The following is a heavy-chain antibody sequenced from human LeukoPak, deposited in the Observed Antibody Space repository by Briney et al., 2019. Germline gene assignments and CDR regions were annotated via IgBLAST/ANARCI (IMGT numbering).Heavy chain of an antibody. CDR3: ARSPYDFWSGYYTGIDY. Sequence: SETLSLTCTVSGGSISSGDYYWSWIRQPPGKGLEWIGYIYYSESTYYNPSLKSRVTISVDTSKNQFSLKLSSVTAADTAVYYCARSPYDFWSGYYTGIDYWGQGTLVTVSS. CDR1: GGSISSGDYY. V-gene: IGHV4-30-4*08. D-gene: IGHD3-3*01. J-gene: IGHJ4*02. CDR2: IYYSEST.